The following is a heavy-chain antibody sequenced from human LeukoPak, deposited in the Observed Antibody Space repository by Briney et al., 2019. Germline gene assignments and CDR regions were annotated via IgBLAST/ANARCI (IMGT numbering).Heavy chain of an antibody. CDR1: GGTFSSYA. D-gene: IGHD2-2*01. CDR2: IIPIFGTA. Sequence: SVKVSCKASGGTFSSYAISWVRQAPGQGLEWMGGIIPIFGTANYAQKFQGRVTITTDESTSTAYMELSSLRSEDTAVYYCARSMGRVVPAAMAAFDYWGQGTLVTVSS. CDR3: ARSMGRVVPAAMAAFDY. J-gene: IGHJ4*02. V-gene: IGHV1-69*05.